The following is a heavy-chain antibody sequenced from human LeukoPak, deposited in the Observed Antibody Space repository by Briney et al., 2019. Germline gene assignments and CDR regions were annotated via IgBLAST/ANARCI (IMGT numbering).Heavy chain of an antibody. D-gene: IGHD3-22*01. CDR2: IYHGGST. Sequence: SGTLSLTCAVSGGSISNNNWWSWVRQPPGMGLEWIGEIYHGGSTNYNPSLKSRVTMSVDTSKNQFSLKLSSVTAADTAVYYCVRIGSSSGYYPNWFDPWGQGTLVTVSS. J-gene: IGHJ5*02. CDR3: VRIGSSSGYYPNWFDP. CDR1: GGSISNNNW. V-gene: IGHV4-4*02.